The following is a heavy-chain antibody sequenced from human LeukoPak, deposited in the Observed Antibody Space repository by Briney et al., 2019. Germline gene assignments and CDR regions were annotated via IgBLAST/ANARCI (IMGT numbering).Heavy chain of an antibody. Sequence: SETLSLTCTVSGGSISSYYWSWIRQPPGKGLEWIGYIYYSGSTNYNPSLKSRVTISVDTSKNHLSLKLSSVTAADTAVYYCARRRGGNYGMYYYYYMDVWGKGTTVTVSS. CDR2: IYYSGST. CDR3: ARRRGGNYGMYYYYYMDV. CDR1: GGSISSYY. D-gene: IGHD4-11*01. J-gene: IGHJ6*03. V-gene: IGHV4-59*01.